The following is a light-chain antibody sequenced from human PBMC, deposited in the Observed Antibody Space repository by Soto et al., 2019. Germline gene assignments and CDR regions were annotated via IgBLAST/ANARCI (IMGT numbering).Light chain of an antibody. CDR2: AAS. CDR1: QDVSND. Sequence: DIQMTQSPSSLSASVGDRATITCRASQDVSNDLGWYQQKPGKAPKRLIYAASNRQSGVPARFSGSGSGTDFTLTISSLQPEDFAAYYCQQRNNCPLTFGGGTKVEIK. V-gene: IGKV1-17*01. J-gene: IGKJ4*01. CDR3: QQRNNCPLT.